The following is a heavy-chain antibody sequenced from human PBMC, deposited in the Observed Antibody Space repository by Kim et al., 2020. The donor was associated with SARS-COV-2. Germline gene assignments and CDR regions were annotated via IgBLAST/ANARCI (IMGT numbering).Heavy chain of an antibody. Sequence: GGSLRLSCAASGFTFSSYWMSWVRQAPGKGLEWVANIKQDGSEKYYVDSVKGRFTISRDNAKNSLYLQMNSLRAEDTAVYYCARDLDAYYDFWSGSDYWGQGTLVTVSS. CDR2: IKQDGSEK. CDR3: ARDLDAYYDFWSGSDY. V-gene: IGHV3-7*01. CDR1: GFTFSSYW. D-gene: IGHD3-3*01. J-gene: IGHJ4*02.